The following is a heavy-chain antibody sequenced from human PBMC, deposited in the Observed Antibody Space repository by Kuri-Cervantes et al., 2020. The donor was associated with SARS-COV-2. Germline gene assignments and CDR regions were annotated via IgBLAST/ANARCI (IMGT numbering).Heavy chain of an antibody. Sequence: ASVKVSCKASGGTFSSYAISWVRQAPGQGLEWMGWMNPNSGNTGYAQKFQGRVTITRNTSISTAYMELSSLRSEDTAVYYCARASLSGWYPPDYWGQGTLVTVSS. D-gene: IGHD6-19*01. V-gene: IGHV1-8*03. CDR3: ARASLSGWYPPDY. CDR2: MNPNSGNT. CDR1: GGTFSSYA. J-gene: IGHJ4*02.